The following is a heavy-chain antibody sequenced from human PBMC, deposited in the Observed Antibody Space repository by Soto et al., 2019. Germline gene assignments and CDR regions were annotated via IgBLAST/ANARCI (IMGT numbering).Heavy chain of an antibody. D-gene: IGHD3-22*01. Sequence: GRSLRLSCAASGFTVSRYYMKWVRQAPGKGLEWVSVIHSSGSTYYADSVKGRFTISRDNSKNTLYLQMSSLRAEDTAVYYCATRPLLPGAPWGQGTMVTVSS. CDR1: GFTVSRYY. CDR2: IHSSGST. CDR3: ATRPLLPGAP. J-gene: IGHJ3*01. V-gene: IGHV3-53*01.